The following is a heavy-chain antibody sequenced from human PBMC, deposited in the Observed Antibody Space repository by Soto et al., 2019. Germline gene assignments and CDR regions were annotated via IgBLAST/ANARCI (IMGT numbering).Heavy chain of an antibody. D-gene: IGHD1-1*01. CDR1: GFTFDDYT. V-gene: IGHV3-43*01. CDR3: AVWIDAFDI. Sequence: GGSLRLSCAASGFTFDDYTMHWVRQAPGKGLEWVSLISWDGGSTYYADSVKGRFTISRDNSKNSLYLQMNSLRTEDTASYYCAVWIDAFDIWGQGTMVTVSS. CDR2: ISWDGGST. J-gene: IGHJ3*02.